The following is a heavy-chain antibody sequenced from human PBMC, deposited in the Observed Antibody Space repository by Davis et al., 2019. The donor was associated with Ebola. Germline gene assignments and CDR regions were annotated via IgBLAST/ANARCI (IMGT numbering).Heavy chain of an antibody. CDR2: ISAYNGNT. V-gene: IGHV1-18*01. D-gene: IGHD2-2*01. CDR3: ARENTRYCSSTSCYYYGMDV. CDR1: GYTFTSYG. Sequence: ASVTVSCKASGYTFTSYGISWVRQAPGQGLEWMGWISAYNGNTNYAQKLQGRVTMTTDTSTSTAYMELRSLRSDDTAVYYCARENTRYCSSTSCYYYGMDVWGQGTTVTVSS. J-gene: IGHJ6*02.